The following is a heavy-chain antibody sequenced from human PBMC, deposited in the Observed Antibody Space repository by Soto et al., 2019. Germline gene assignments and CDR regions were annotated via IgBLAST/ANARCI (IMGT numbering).Heavy chain of an antibody. CDR2: ISYDGSNK. V-gene: IGHV3-30-3*01. CDR3: ASRGTGGGGDFDY. Sequence: QVQLVESGGGVVQPGRSLRLSCAASGFTFSSYAMHWVRQAPGKGLEWVAVISYDGSNKYYADSVKGRFTISRDNSKNTLYLQMNSLRAEDTAVYYCASRGTGGGGDFDYWGQGTLVTVSS. D-gene: IGHD1-1*01. J-gene: IGHJ4*02. CDR1: GFTFSSYA.